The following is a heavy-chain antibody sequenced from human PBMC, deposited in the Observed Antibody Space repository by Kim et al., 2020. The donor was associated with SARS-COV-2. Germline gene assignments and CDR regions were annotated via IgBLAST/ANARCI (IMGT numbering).Heavy chain of an antibody. J-gene: IGHJ4*02. CDR1: GFISSDYY. Sequence: GGSLRLSCAASGFISSDYYMTWIRQAPGKGLEWVSYISSSGSYVNYADSVKGRFTISRDNAKNSLYLQMSSLRAEDTALYYCARVPFGDLSAYYFDFWGQGTLVTVSS. CDR3: ARVPFGDLSAYYFDF. V-gene: IGHV3-11*01. D-gene: IGHD3-10*01. CDR2: ISSSGSYV.